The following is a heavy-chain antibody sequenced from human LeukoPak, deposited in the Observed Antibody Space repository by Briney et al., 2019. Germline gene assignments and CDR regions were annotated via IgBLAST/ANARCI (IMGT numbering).Heavy chain of an antibody. J-gene: IGHJ4*02. CDR1: GFTFSSYW. CDR2: INSDGSST. V-gene: IGHV3-74*01. CDR3: ARDDGDYYFDY. Sequence: PGGSLRLSWAASGFTFSSYWMHWVRQPPGKGLVWVSRINSDGSSTSYADSVKGRFTISRDNAKNTLYLQMNSLRAEDTAVYYCARDDGDYYFDYWGQGTLVTVSS. D-gene: IGHD4-17*01.